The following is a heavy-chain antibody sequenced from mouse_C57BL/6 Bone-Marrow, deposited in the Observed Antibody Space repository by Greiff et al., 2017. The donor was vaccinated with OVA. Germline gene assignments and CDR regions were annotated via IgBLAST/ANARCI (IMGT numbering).Heavy chain of an antibody. D-gene: IGHD2-3*01. Sequence: QVQLQQSGAELVKPGASVKMSCKASGYTFTSYWITWVKQRPGQGLEWIGDIYPGSGSTNYNEKFKSKATLTVDTSSGTAYMQLSSLTSEDSAVYYCAYDGYYVWFAYWGQGTLVTVSA. CDR1: GYTFTSYW. J-gene: IGHJ3*01. V-gene: IGHV1-55*01. CDR3: AYDGYYVWFAY. CDR2: IYPGSGST.